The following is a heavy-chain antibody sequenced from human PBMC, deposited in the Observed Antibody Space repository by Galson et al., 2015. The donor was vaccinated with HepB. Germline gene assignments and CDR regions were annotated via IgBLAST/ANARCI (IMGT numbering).Heavy chain of an antibody. V-gene: IGHV3-30*04. J-gene: IGHJ6*02. CDR1: GFTFSSYA. Sequence: LRLSCAASGFTFSSYATHWVRQAPGKGLEWVAVISYDGSNKYYADSVKGRFTISRDNSKNTLYLQMNSLRAEDTAVYYCARPKWELPIGPRPYFFYGMDVWGQGTTVTVSS. CDR2: ISYDGSNK. CDR3: ARPKWELPIGPRPYFFYGMDV. D-gene: IGHD1-26*01.